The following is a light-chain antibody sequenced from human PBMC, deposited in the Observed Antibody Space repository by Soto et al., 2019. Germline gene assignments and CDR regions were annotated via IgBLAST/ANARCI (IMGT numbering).Light chain of an antibody. CDR1: ESVGDY. CDR2: GAT. CDR3: HQYDTSPLT. J-gene: IGKJ4*01. V-gene: IGKV3-20*01. Sequence: EIVLTQSPGALSLSPGERATLSCWASESVGDYLAWYQQKPGQAPRLLIYGATKRTSGTPDRFSGTGSETAFTLAISRLEPGDFAVYYCHQYDTSPLTFGGGTKVEIK.